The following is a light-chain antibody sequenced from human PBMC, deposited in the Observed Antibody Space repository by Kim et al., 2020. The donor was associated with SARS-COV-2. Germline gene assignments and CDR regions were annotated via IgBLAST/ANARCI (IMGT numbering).Light chain of an antibody. CDR3: QVWDSTSEQVV. J-gene: IGLJ3*02. CDR2: YDN. V-gene: IGLV3-21*04. CDR1: TIGSKS. Sequence: SYELTQAPSVSAAPGSTAKITCEGNTIGSKSVFWYQQKPGQAPVLVILYDNDRPSGIPERFSGSNSGNTAALIISRVEAGDEADYFCQVWDSTSEQVVFGGGTKLAVL.